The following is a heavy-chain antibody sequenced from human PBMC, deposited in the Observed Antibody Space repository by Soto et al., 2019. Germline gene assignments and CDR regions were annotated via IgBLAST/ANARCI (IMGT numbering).Heavy chain of an antibody. D-gene: IGHD2-8*01. CDR1: GYSFTSYW. J-gene: IGHJ6*02. Sequence: GESLKISCKGSGYSFTSYWISWVRQMPGKGLEWMGRIDPSDSYTNYSPSFQGHVTISADKSISTAYLQWSSLKASDTAMYYCAREGSVDEDIVLIPPTYYYYYGMGVWGQGTTVTVSS. CDR2: IDPSDSYT. CDR3: AREGSVDEDIVLIPPTYYYYYGMGV. V-gene: IGHV5-10-1*01.